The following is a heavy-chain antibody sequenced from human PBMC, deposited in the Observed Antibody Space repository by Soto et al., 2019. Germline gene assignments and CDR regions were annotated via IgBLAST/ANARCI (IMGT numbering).Heavy chain of an antibody. CDR1: GGSIDSFY. D-gene: IGHD3-3*01. CDR3: PSPFLWSGYFHEFRDGMEV. CDR2: IYYSGSTT. Sequence: SETLSLTCTVSGGSIDSFYWSWIRQFPWKGLEWIGYIYYSGSTTNYNPSLKSRATLSVDTSKNQFSLNLSSMTAAVTAVYYCPSPFLWSGYFHEFRDGMEVWGPGTSLNVFS. V-gene: IGHV4-59*01. J-gene: IGHJ6*02.